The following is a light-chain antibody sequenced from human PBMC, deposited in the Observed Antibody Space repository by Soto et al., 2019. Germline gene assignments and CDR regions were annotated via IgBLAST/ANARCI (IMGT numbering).Light chain of an antibody. V-gene: IGKV1-39*01. CDR3: QQSLTPPYT. CDR1: QPVGSY. J-gene: IGKJ5*01. Sequence: DIQMTQSPSSLSASVGDRVTITCRASQPVGSYLSWYQVKPGRPPKLLIYAAASLQTGAPSRISGAIVGTDFTLTVSSLQPEDAAIYYCQQSLTPPYTFGQGTRLEIK. CDR2: AAA.